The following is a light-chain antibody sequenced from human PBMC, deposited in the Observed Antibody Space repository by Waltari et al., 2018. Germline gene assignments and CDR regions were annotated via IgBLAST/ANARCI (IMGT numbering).Light chain of an antibody. J-gene: IGLJ3*02. CDR2: GNN. CDR1: SSNIGAHSD. V-gene: IGLV1-40*01. CDR3: QSYDSGLSGWV. Sequence: QSVLTQPPSVSGAPGQRVTISCTESSSNIGAHSDVHWYRQLPGTAPNLLIYGNNNRPSVVPDRFSGSRSGTSASLAITGLQAEDEADYYCQSYDSGLSGWVFGGGTKLTVL.